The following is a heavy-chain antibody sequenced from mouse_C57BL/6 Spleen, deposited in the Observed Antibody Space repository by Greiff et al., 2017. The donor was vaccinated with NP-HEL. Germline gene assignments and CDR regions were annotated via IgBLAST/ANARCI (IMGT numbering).Heavy chain of an antibody. CDR2: IYPRSGNT. CDR3: AREEGQFITTVARYFDV. Sequence: VKLQQSGAELARPGASVQLSCKASGYTFTSYGISWVKQRTGQGLEWIGEIYPRSGNTYYNEKFKGKATLTADKSSSTAYMELRSLTSEDSAVYFCAREEGQFITTVARYFDVWGTGTTVTVSS. CDR1: GYTFTSYG. D-gene: IGHD1-1*01. V-gene: IGHV1-81*01. J-gene: IGHJ1*03.